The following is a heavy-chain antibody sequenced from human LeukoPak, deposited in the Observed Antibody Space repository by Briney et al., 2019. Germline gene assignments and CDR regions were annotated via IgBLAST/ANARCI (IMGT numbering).Heavy chain of an antibody. CDR3: ARPRDGYSFYAFDI. Sequence: SETLSLTCTVSGGSISGYYWSWIRQPPGKGLEWIGYIYFSGSTNYNPSLKSRVTISVDTSKNQFSLKLSSVTAADTAVYYCARPRDGYSFYAFDIWGQGTMVTVSS. J-gene: IGHJ3*02. CDR1: GGSISGYY. D-gene: IGHD5-24*01. V-gene: IGHV4-59*01. CDR2: IYFSGST.